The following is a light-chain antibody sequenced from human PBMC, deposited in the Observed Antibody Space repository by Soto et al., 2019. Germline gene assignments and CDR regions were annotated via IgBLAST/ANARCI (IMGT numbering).Light chain of an antibody. CDR2: DVS. V-gene: IGLV2-14*01. CDR3: SSYTSSSTLV. CDR1: SSDVGGYNY. Sequence: QSALTQPASVSGSPGQSITISCTGTSSDVGGYNYASWYQQHPGKAPKLMIYDVSNRRSGVSHRFSGSKSGNTASLTIAGVQADDEADYYCSSYTSSSTLVFGGGTKLTVL. J-gene: IGLJ2*01.